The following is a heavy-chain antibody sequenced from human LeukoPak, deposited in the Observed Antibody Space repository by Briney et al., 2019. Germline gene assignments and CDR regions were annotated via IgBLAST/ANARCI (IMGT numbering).Heavy chain of an antibody. J-gene: IGHJ4*02. CDR1: GFTFDDYA. Sequence: PGRSLRLSCAASGFTFDDYAMHWVRQAPGKGLEWVSGISWNSGTIGYADSVKGRFTISRDNAKNSLSLQMNSLRAEDTALYYCARSSEYTYGSFDYWGQGTLVTVSS. CDR3: ARSSEYTYGSFDY. V-gene: IGHV3-9*01. CDR2: ISWNSGTI. D-gene: IGHD5-18*01.